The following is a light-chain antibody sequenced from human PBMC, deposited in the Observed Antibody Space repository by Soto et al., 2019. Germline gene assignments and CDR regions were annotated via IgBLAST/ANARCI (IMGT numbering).Light chain of an antibody. CDR2: DAS. V-gene: IGKV3-11*01. J-gene: IGKJ4*01. CDR3: QQFSSYPLT. CDR1: QSVSTY. Sequence: EIVLTQSPATLSLSAGERATLSCRASQSVSTYLAWYQQKSGQAPRLLIYDASNRATGIPARFSGSGSGTDFTLTISRLEPEDFAVYYCQQFSSYPLTFGGGTKVDIK.